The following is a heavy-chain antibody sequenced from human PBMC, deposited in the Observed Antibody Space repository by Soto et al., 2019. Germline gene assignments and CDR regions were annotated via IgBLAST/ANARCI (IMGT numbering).Heavy chain of an antibody. D-gene: IGHD3-9*01. CDR1: GFTFDDYA. Sequence: PGGSLRLSCAASGFTFDDYAMHWVRQAPGKGLEWVSGISWNSGSIGYADSVKGRFTISRDNAKNSLYLQMNSMRAEDTAVYYFARSRYFDWLLLGPFDYWGQGTLVTVSS. J-gene: IGHJ4*02. V-gene: IGHV3-9*01. CDR3: ARSRYFDWLLLGPFDY. CDR2: ISWNSGSI.